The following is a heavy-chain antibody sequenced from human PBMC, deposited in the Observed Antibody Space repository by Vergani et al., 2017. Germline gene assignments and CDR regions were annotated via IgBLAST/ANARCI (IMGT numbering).Heavy chain of an antibody. CDR1: GYSISSGYY. CDR3: VRRGYCAGGGCYKLWYFDY. V-gene: IGHV4-38-2*01. J-gene: IGHJ4*02. Sequence: QVQLQESGPGLVKPSETLSLTCAVSGYSISSGYYWGWIRQPPGKGLEWIGSIYHSGTTYYNPSLKTRATISVDTSKNQFSLSLKSVTAADTAVYYCVRRGYCAGGGCYKLWYFDYWGQGTVVTVSS. CDR2: IYHSGTT. D-gene: IGHD2-8*02.